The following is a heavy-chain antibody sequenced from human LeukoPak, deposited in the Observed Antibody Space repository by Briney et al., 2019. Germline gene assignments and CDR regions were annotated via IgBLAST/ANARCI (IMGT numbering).Heavy chain of an antibody. V-gene: IGHV2-5*02. CDR1: GFSLTTYGGG. D-gene: IGHD6-19*01. Sequence: SGPTLVEPAQALALTCTFSGFSLTTYGGGVGWIRQPPGKALEWLSFIYWDDDKRYSPSLKSRVTISKDTSKNQVVLIMTDMDPVDTSTYYCAHRRVVGAGGWDQGVFDYWGQGTLVTVSS. J-gene: IGHJ4*02. CDR3: AHRRVVGAGGWDQGVFDY. CDR2: IYWDDDK.